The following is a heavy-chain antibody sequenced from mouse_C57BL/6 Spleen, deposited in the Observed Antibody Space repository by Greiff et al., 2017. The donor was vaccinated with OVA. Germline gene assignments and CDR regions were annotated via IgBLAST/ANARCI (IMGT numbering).Heavy chain of an antibody. Sequence: EVQLVESGGGLVKPGGSLKLSCAASGFTFSDYGMHWVRQAPEKGLEWVAYISSGSSTIYYADTVKGRFTISRDNAKNTLFLQMTSLRSEDTAMYYCARRSTAGAMDYWGQGTSVTVSS. D-gene: IGHD1-2*01. CDR3: ARRSTAGAMDY. J-gene: IGHJ4*01. CDR1: GFTFSDYG. CDR2: ISSGSSTI. V-gene: IGHV5-17*01.